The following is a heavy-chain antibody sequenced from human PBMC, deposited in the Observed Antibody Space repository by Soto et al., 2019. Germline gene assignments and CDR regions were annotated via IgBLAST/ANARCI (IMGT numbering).Heavy chain of an antibody. Sequence: PGGSLRLSCAASGFTFSSYGMHWVRQAPGKGLEWVAVIWYDGSNKYYADSVKGRFTISRDNSKNTLYLQMNSLRAEDTAVYYCARDREAARPWGAFDIWGQGTMVTVSS. CDR3: ARDREAARPWGAFDI. D-gene: IGHD6-6*01. CDR2: IWYDGSNK. V-gene: IGHV3-33*01. CDR1: GFTFSSYG. J-gene: IGHJ3*02.